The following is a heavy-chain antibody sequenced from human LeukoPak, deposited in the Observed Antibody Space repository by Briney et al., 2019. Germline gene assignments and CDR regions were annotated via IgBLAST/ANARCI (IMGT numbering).Heavy chain of an antibody. J-gene: IGHJ3*02. V-gene: IGHV3-30-3*01. CDR2: ISYDGSNK. Sequence: GGSLRLSCAASGFTFSSYAMHWVRQAPGKGLEWVAVISYDGSNKYYADSVKGRFTISRDNSKNTLYLQMNSLRAEDTAVYYCAKDPGYYYDSSGYYYARGAFDIWGQGTMVTVSS. CDR3: AKDPGYYYDSSGYYYARGAFDI. CDR1: GFTFSSYA. D-gene: IGHD3-22*01.